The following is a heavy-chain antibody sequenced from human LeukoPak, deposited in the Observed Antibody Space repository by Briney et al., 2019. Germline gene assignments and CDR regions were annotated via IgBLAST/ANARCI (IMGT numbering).Heavy chain of an antibody. CDR1: GGSFSGYY. CDR2: INHSGST. V-gene: IGHV4-34*01. Sequence: SETLSLTCAVYGGSFSGYYWSWIRQPPGKGLEWIGEINHSGSTNYNPSLKSRVTISIDTSKKQFSLKVTSVTAADTAVYYCARGAPGYWGQGTLVTVSS. CDR3: ARGAPGY. J-gene: IGHJ4*02.